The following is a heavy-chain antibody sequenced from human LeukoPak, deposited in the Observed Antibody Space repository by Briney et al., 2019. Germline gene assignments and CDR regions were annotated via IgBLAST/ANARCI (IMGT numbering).Heavy chain of an antibody. CDR1: GFTFSSYV. CDR3: AKESSSGYLN. V-gene: IGHV3-23*01. D-gene: IGHD3-22*01. J-gene: IGHJ4*02. CDR2: ISGSGGST. Sequence: GGSLRLSCAASGFTFSSYVMNWVRQAPGKGLEWVSTISGSGGSTYYADSVKGRFTISRDNSKNTLYLEMNSLRAEDTAIYYCAKESSSGYLNWGQGTLVSVSS.